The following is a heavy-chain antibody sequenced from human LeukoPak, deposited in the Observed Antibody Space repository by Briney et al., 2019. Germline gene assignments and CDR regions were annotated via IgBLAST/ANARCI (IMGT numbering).Heavy chain of an antibody. J-gene: IGHJ4*02. CDR1: GGSISSSSYY. D-gene: IGHD4-17*01. CDR2: INSDGSST. CDR3: ATAFYGDYGPADY. Sequence: ETLSITCTVSGGSISSSSYYWGWIRQPPGKGLVWVSRINSDGSSTSYADSVKGRFTISRDNAKNTLYLQMNSLRAEDTAVYYCATAFYGDYGPADYWGQGTLVTVSS. V-gene: IGHV3-74*01.